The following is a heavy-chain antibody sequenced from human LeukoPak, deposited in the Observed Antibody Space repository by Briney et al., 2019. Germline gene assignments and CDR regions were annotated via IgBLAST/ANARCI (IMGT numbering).Heavy chain of an antibody. CDR3: ARESGPGIAVAGTHY. J-gene: IGHJ4*02. CDR1: GGSISSGSYY. D-gene: IGHD6-19*01. Sequence: SQTLSLTCTVSGGSISSGSYYWSGIRQPAGKGLEWIGRIYTSGSTNYNPSLKSRVTISVDTSKNQFSLKLSSVTAADTAVYYCARESGPGIAVAGTHYWGQGTLVTVSS. V-gene: IGHV4-61*02. CDR2: IYTSGST.